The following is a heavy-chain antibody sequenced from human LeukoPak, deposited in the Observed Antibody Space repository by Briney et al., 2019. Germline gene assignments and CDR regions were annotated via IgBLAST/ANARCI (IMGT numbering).Heavy chain of an antibody. CDR1: GFTFSSDG. CDR2: ISPDGSDN. Sequence: GGSLRPTCMAYGFTFSSDGMHWVRQSPGKGLEWVALISPDGSDNYYADSVKGRFTISRDNSKNTLYLQMKSLRVEDTAVYYCAKDYGGVMNFWGQGTLVTVSS. V-gene: IGHV3-30*18. CDR3: AKDYGGVMNF. D-gene: IGHD3-16*01. J-gene: IGHJ4*02.